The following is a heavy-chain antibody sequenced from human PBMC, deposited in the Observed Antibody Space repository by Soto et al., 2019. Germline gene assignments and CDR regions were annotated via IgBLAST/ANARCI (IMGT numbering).Heavy chain of an antibody. J-gene: IGHJ4*02. V-gene: IGHV3-30*18. CDR2: ISFDGRNR. Sequence: GGSLRLSCEVSGFTFTNYAMHWVRQAPGKGLEWVALISFDGRNRYYADSLKGRLTISRDNSKNMLFLQMNNLRPDDTAVYHCVKPNSYSSSAYYFDSWGQGTLVTVSS. D-gene: IGHD3-22*01. CDR1: GFTFTNYA. CDR3: VKPNSYSSSAYYFDS.